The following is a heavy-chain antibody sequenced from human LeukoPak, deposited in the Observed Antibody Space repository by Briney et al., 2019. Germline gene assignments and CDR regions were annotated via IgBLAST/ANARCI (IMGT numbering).Heavy chain of an antibody. J-gene: IGHJ4*02. CDR2: ISNDGSNK. CDR3: AKDLCWEYSSGCGSTPDF. D-gene: IGHD6-19*01. CDR1: GFTFSSYA. V-gene: IGHV3-30*18. Sequence: GRSLRLSCAASGFTFSSYAMYWVRQAPGKGLERVAIISNDGSNKYYADSVKGRFTISRDNSKNTQYLQMNSLRAEDTAVYYCAKDLCWEYSSGCGSTPDFWGLGTLVTVSS.